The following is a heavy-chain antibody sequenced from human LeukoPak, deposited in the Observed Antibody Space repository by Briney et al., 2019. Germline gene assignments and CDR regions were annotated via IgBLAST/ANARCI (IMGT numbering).Heavy chain of an antibody. CDR3: ARGRGISSWYVDY. V-gene: IGHV3-43*02. Sequence: TGGSLRLSCAVSGFRFDDHAMHWVRQAPGKGLEWVSLISWDGARTSYADSVRGRFTISRDNSKNTLYLQMNSLRAEDTAVYYCARGRGISSWYVDYWGQGSLVSVSS. CDR2: ISWDGART. D-gene: IGHD6-13*01. CDR1: GFRFDDHA. J-gene: IGHJ4*02.